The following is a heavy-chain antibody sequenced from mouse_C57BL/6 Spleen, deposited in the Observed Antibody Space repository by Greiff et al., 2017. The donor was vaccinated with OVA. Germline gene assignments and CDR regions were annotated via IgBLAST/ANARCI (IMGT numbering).Heavy chain of an antibody. CDR2: IWSGGST. D-gene: IGHD2-3*01. Sequence: QVHVKQSGPGLVQPSQSLYITCTVSGFSLTSYGVHWVRQSPGKGLEWLGVIWSGGSTDSNAAFISRMSISKDNSKSQVFFKMNSLQADDTAIYYCSRKADGYYFDYWGQGTTLTVSS. V-gene: IGHV2-2*01. CDR3: SRKADGYYFDY. J-gene: IGHJ2*01. CDR1: GFSLTSYG.